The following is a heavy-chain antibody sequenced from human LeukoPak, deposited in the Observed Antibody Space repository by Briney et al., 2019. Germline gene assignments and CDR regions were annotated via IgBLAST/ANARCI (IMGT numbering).Heavy chain of an antibody. D-gene: IGHD6-13*01. J-gene: IGHJ4*02. CDR3: ARHWDSSSWYYFDY. CDR2: IYYSGST. Sequence: SETLSLTCAVSGDSITSSQYYWGWIRQPPGKGLEWIGSIYYSGSTYYNPSLKSRVTISVDTSKNQFSLKLSSVTAADTAVYYCARHWDSSSWYYFDYWGQGTLVTVSS. V-gene: IGHV4-39*01. CDR1: GDSITSSQYY.